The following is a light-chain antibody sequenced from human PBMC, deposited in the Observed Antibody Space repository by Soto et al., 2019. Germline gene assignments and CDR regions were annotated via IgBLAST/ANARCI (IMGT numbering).Light chain of an antibody. V-gene: IGKV1-9*01. J-gene: IGKJ4*01. Sequence: DIQLTQSPSFLSAFVGDRVTITCRASQGITTSLAWYQQKPGKAPKLLISAASTLQSGVPSRFSGSGSGTEFTTTISSLQPEDCATYYCRQFSSFPLSIGGGTKVEIK. CDR2: AAS. CDR3: RQFSSFPLS. CDR1: QGITTS.